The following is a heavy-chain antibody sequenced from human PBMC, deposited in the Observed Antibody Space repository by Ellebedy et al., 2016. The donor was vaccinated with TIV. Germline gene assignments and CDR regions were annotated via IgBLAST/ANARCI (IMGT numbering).Heavy chain of an antibody. V-gene: IGHV3-7*03. CDR3: ARDPNSPGDTGYGDY. CDR2: MTQAGSGK. CDR1: GFTFTTYW. D-gene: IGHD5-12*01. J-gene: IGHJ4*02. Sequence: PGGSLRLSCAASGFTFTTYWMSWVRQAPGPGLEWVANMTQAGSGKYYVDSVKGRFTIYRDNAQNSLYLHMNNLRAEDTAVYYCARDPNSPGDTGYGDYWGQGVVVTVST.